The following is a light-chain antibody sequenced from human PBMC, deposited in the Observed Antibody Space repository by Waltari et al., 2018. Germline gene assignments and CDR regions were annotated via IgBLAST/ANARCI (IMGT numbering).Light chain of an antibody. CDR3: QQRSDWPIN. CDR2: DAS. Sequence: EIVLTQYPATLSLSPGERATLSCRASQNINNYLAWSQHKPGQAPRLLSCDASNRATGIPARFSGSGSGTDFTLTISSLEPEDVAVYYCQQRSDWPINFGQGTRLEIK. CDR1: QNINNY. J-gene: IGKJ5*01. V-gene: IGKV3-11*01.